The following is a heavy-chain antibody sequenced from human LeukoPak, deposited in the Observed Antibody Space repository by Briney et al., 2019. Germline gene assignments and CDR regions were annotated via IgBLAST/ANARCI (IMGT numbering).Heavy chain of an antibody. CDR1: GFTVSSNY. J-gene: IGHJ4*02. CDR3: ARERPNYYDSSPYYFDY. D-gene: IGHD3-22*01. V-gene: IGHV3-53*01. Sequence: GGSLRLSGAASGFTVSSNYMSWVRQAPGKGLEWVSVIYSGGSTYYADSVKGRFTISRDNSKNTLYLQMNSLRAEDTAVYYCARERPNYYDSSPYYFDYWGQGTLVTVSS. CDR2: IYSGGST.